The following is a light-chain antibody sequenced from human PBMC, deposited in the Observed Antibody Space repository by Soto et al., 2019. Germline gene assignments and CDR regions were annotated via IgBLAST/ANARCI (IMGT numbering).Light chain of an antibody. CDR1: QRVLYRSNNKNY. Sequence: DIVMTQSPDSLAVSLGERATINCKSSQRVLYRSNNKNYLAWYQQKPGQPPKLLIYWASTRESGVPDRFSGGGSGTDFTLTISSLQAEDVAVYYCQQYYTNALTFGGGTKVGVK. CDR2: WAS. V-gene: IGKV4-1*01. J-gene: IGKJ4*01. CDR3: QQYYTNALT.